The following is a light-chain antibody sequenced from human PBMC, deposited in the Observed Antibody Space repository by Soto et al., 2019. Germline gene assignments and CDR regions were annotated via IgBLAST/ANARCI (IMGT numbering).Light chain of an antibody. CDR3: QQRSDWFT. CDR1: QSVSNF. CDR2: DAS. Sequence: EIVLTQSPATLSLSPGERATLSCRASQSVSNFLAWYQQKPGQAPRLLIYDASNRATGIPVRFSGSGSGTDFTLTISSLEPEDFGLYYCQQRSDWFTFGQGRRLEIK. J-gene: IGKJ5*01. V-gene: IGKV3-11*01.